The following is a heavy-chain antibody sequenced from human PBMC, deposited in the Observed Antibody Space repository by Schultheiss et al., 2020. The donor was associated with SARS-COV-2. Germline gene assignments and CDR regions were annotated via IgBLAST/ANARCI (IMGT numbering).Heavy chain of an antibody. CDR3: ARGPYCSSTSCYIARYYYYYMDV. CDR1: GFTFSSYA. V-gene: IGHV3-23*01. CDR2: ICGSGGGT. J-gene: IGHJ6*03. Sequence: GESLKISCAASGFTFSSYAMHWVRQAPGKGLEWVSGICGSGGGTYYVDSVKGRFTISRDNSKNTLYLQMNSLRAEDTAVYYCARGPYCSSTSCYIARYYYYYMDVWGKGTTVTVSS. D-gene: IGHD2-2*02.